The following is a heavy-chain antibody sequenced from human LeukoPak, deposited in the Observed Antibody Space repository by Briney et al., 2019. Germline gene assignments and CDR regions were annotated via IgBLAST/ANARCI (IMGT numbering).Heavy chain of an antibody. CDR2: IIPIFGTA. Sequence: SVTVSYKASGGTFNNYAISWVRQAPGQGREGMGGIIPIFGTANYAQKFQGRVTITADESTRTAYMELSSLRSEDTAVYYCARVGYVGYYYYYYGMDVWGKGTTVTVSS. J-gene: IGHJ6*04. D-gene: IGHD2-15*01. CDR3: ARVGYVGYYYYYYGMDV. V-gene: IGHV1-69*13. CDR1: GGTFNNYA.